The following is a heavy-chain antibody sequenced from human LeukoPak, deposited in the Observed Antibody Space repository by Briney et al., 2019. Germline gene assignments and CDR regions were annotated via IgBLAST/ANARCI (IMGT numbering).Heavy chain of an antibody. J-gene: IGHJ6*02. Sequence: ASVKVSCKASGYTFTSYDINWVRQATGQGLEWMGWMNPNSGNTGYAQKFQGRVTITRNTSISTAYMELSSLRSEDTAVYYCARDSLLWFGELTSNGMDVWGQGTTVTVSS. D-gene: IGHD3-10*01. CDR3: ARDSLLWFGELTSNGMDV. CDR2: MNPNSGNT. CDR1: GYTFTSYD. V-gene: IGHV1-8*03.